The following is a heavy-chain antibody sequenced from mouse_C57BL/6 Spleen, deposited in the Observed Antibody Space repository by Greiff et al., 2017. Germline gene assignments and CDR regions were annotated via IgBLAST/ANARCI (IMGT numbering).Heavy chain of an antibody. Sequence: VQLQQSGAELVKPGASVKLSCTASGFNIKDYYMHWVKQRTEQGLEWIGRIDPEDGENKSDQKFQGKATITADTSSNTAFLQLSSLTSEDTAVYYCARGGTPGNFDYWGQGTTLTVSS. J-gene: IGHJ2*01. D-gene: IGHD2-14*01. CDR3: ARGGTPGNFDY. V-gene: IGHV14-2*01. CDR2: IDPEDGEN. CDR1: GFNIKDYY.